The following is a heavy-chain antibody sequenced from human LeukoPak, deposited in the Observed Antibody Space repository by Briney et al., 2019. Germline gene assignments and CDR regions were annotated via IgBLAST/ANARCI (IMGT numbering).Heavy chain of an antibody. Sequence: ASVKVSCKASGHTFTGYYMHWVRQAPGQGVEWMGWINPNSGGTNYAQKFQGRVTMTRDTSISTAYMELSRLRSDDTAVYYCARDGPGYCTNGVWYDYWGQGTLVTVSS. CDR2: INPNSGGT. CDR3: ARDGPGYCTNGVWYDY. D-gene: IGHD2-8*01. CDR1: GHTFTGYY. V-gene: IGHV1-2*02. J-gene: IGHJ4*02.